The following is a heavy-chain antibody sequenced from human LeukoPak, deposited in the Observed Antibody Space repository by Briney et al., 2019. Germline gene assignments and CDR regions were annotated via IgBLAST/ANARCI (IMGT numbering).Heavy chain of an antibody. CDR3: ARDRLGVWFGELNAFDY. Sequence: ASVKVSCKASGYTFTSYDINWVRQATGQGLEWMGWMNPNSGNTGYAQKFQGRVTITRNTSISTAYMELSSLRSEDTAVYYCARDRLGVWFGELNAFDYWGQGTLVTVSS. D-gene: IGHD3-10*01. CDR1: GYTFTSYD. J-gene: IGHJ4*02. CDR2: MNPNSGNT. V-gene: IGHV1-8*03.